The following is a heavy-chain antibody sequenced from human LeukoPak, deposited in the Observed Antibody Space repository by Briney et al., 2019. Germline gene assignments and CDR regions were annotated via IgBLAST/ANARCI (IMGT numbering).Heavy chain of an antibody. V-gene: IGHV3-21*01. D-gene: IGHD3-22*01. CDR3: ARDSRGPYDTSGYYYFAY. CDR2: ISSGSSYI. J-gene: IGHJ4*02. Sequence: PGGSLRLSCAASGFTFSSYSMDWVRQAPGKGLEWVSSISSGSSYIYYADSVKGRFTVSRDNSKNTLYLQMNSLRAEDTAVYYCARDSRGPYDTSGYYYFAYWGQGSLVSVSS. CDR1: GFTFSSYS.